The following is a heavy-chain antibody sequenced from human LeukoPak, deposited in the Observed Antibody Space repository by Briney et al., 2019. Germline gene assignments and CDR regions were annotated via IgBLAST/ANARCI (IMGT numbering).Heavy chain of an antibody. CDR3: AKDRSSSSWFLFDY. V-gene: IGHV3-30*02. CDR2: IRYDGSNK. CDR1: GFTFSSYG. D-gene: IGHD6-13*01. J-gene: IGHJ4*02. Sequence: GGSLRLCCAASGFTFSSYGMHWVRQAPGKGLEWVAFIRYDGSNKYYADSVKGRFTISRDNSKNTLYLQMNSLRAEDTAVYYCAKDRSSSSWFLFDYWGQGTLVTVSS.